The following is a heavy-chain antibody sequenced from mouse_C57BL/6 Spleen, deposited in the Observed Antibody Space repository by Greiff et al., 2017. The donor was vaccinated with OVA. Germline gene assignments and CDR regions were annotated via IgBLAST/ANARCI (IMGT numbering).Heavy chain of an antibody. CDR1: GFTFSDYY. J-gene: IGHJ2*01. V-gene: IGHV5-16*01. D-gene: IGHD3-3*01. Sequence: EVKLMESEGGLVQPGSSMKLSCTASGFTFSDYYMAWVRQVPEKGLEWVANINYDGSSTYYLDSLKSRFIISRDNAKNILYLQMSSLKSEDTATYYCAREGDWPFDYWGQGTTLTVSS. CDR2: INYDGSST. CDR3: AREGDWPFDY.